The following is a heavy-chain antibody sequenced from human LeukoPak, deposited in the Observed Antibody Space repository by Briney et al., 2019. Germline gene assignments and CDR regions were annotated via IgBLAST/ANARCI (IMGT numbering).Heavy chain of an antibody. Sequence: NPGGSLRLSCAASGFTFSSYSMNWVRQAPGKGLEWVSSISSSSSYIYYADSVKGRFTISRDNAKNSLYLQMNSLRAEDTAVYYCARVRLGSSQAAGSHWGQGTLVTVSS. CDR2: ISSSSSYI. V-gene: IGHV3-21*01. CDR3: ARVRLGSSQAAGSH. J-gene: IGHJ4*02. CDR1: GFTFSSYS. D-gene: IGHD6-13*01.